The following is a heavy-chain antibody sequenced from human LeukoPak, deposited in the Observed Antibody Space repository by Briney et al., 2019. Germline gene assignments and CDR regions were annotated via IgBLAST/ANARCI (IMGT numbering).Heavy chain of an antibody. V-gene: IGHV4-39*02. CDR2: IYYSGST. J-gene: IGHJ4*02. D-gene: IGHD6-19*01. Sequence: SSETLSLTCTVSGGSISSSSYYWGWIRQPPGKGLEWIGSIYYSGSTYYNPSLKSRVTISVDTSKNQFSLKLSSVTAADTAVYYCARETSLAGFASGLGFNYWGQGILVTVSS. CDR3: ARETSLAGFASGLGFNY. CDR1: GGSISSSSYY.